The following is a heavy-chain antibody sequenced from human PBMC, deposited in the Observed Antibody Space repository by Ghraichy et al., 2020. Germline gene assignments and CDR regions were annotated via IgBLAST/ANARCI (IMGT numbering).Heavy chain of an antibody. D-gene: IGHD7-27*01. V-gene: IGHV2-5*02. CDR3: AHRASHWGYTWFDP. CDR2: IYWDDDK. J-gene: IGHJ5*02. CDR1: GFSLSTGRVG. Sequence: SGPTLVKPTQTLTLTCTFSGFSLSTGRVGVGWIRQPPGKALEWLAVIYWDDDKRYSPSLKSRLTITKDTSKNQVVLTMTNMDPADTATYYCAHRASHWGYTWFDPWGQGTLVTVSS.